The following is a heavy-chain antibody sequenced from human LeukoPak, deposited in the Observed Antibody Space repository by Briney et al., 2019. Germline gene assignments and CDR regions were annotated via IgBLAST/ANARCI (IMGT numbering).Heavy chain of an antibody. CDR2: ISGNGGNT. J-gene: IGHJ4*02. CDR1: GFTFDDYA. V-gene: IGHV3-43*02. Sequence: TGGSLRLSCAASGFTFDDYAMHWARQVPGKGLEWVSLISGNGGNTYYADSVKGRFTISRDNSKNSLYLQMNSLRTEDTALYYCAKDISNWNSRHFDYWGQGTLVTVSS. D-gene: IGHD1-7*01. CDR3: AKDISNWNSRHFDY.